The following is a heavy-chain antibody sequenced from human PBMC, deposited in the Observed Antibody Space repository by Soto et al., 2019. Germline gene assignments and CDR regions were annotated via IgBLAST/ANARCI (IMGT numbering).Heavy chain of an antibody. Sequence: RASVKVSCKASGYTFTSYGISWVRQAPGQGLEWMGWISAYNGNTNYAQKLQGRVTMTTDTSTSTAYMELRSLRSDDTAVYYCARDGTDFWSGYQGWFDPWGQGTLVTVS. D-gene: IGHD3-3*01. J-gene: IGHJ5*02. CDR1: GYTFTSYG. V-gene: IGHV1-18*04. CDR2: ISAYNGNT. CDR3: ARDGTDFWSGYQGWFDP.